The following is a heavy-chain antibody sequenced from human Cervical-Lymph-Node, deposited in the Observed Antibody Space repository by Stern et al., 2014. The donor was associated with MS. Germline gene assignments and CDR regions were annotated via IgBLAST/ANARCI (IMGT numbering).Heavy chain of an antibody. Sequence: EVQLEESGGGLVQPGRSLRLSCAASGFTFGDYVMHWVRQTPDKGLEWVSGISWNSVSSGYADSVKGRFTISRDNAKNSLYLQMNSLRPEDTALYYCTKGANDAFDIWGQGTKVTVSS. CDR1: GFTFGDYV. D-gene: IGHD4/OR15-4a*01. CDR2: ISWNSVSS. V-gene: IGHV3-9*01. CDR3: TKGANDAFDI. J-gene: IGHJ3*02.